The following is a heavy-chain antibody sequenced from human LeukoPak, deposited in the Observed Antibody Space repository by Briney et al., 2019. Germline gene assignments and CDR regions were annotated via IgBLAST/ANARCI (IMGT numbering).Heavy chain of an antibody. V-gene: IGHV3-74*01. CDR3: ARVHGPDFDWLWGYYYGMDV. D-gene: IGHD3-9*01. Sequence: PGGSLRLSCAASGFTFSSYWMHWVRQAPGKGLVWVSRVNSDGSSTSYADSVKGRFTISRDNAKNTLYLQMNSLRAADTAVYYCARVHGPDFDWLWGYYYGMDVWGQGTTVTVSS. CDR1: GFTFSSYW. CDR2: VNSDGSST. J-gene: IGHJ6*02.